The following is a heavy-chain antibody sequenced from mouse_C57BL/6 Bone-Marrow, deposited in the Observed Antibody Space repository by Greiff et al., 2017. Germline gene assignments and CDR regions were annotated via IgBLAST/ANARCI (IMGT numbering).Heavy chain of an antibody. Sequence: VQRVESGAELARPGASVTLSCTASGYTFTSYGISWVKQRTGQGLEWIGEIYPRSGNTYYNEKFKGKATLTADTSSSTAYMELRSLTSEDSAVYFCAREAGWLLPFDYWGQGTTLTVSS. J-gene: IGHJ2*01. CDR2: IYPRSGNT. V-gene: IGHV1-81*01. CDR1: GYTFTSYG. D-gene: IGHD2-3*01. CDR3: AREAGWLLPFDY.